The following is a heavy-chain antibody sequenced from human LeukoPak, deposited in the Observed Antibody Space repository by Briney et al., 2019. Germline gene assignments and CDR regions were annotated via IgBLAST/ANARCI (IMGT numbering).Heavy chain of an antibody. V-gene: IGHV1-18*01. D-gene: IGHD6-13*01. CDR2: ISAYNGNT. CDR3: ARAGDSSSWYYYYSGMAV. J-gene: IGHJ6*02. Sequence: ASVKVSCKASGYTFTSYGISWVRQAPGQGLEWMGWISAYNGNTNYAQKLQGRVTMTTDTSTSTAYTELRSLRSDDTAVYYCARAGDSSSWYYYYSGMAVWGQGTTVTVSS. CDR1: GYTFTSYG.